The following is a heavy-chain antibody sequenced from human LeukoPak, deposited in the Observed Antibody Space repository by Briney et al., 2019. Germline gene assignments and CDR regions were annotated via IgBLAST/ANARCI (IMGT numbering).Heavy chain of an antibody. CDR1: GFTFSSYH. J-gene: IGHJ4*02. Sequence: GGSLRLSCAASGFTFSSYHMSWVRQAPGKGLEWVSYISIFSSTIYYADSVKGRFTISRDDANSLVYLQMNSLRAEDTAVYYCARTNERELDYCGQGTLVTVSS. V-gene: IGHV3-48*01. CDR2: ISIFSSTI. CDR3: ARTNERELDY. D-gene: IGHD1-26*01.